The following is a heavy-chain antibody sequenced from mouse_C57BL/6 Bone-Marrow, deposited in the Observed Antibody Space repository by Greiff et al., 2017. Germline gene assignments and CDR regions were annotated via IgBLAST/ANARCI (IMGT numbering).Heavy chain of an antibody. J-gene: IGHJ2*01. CDR3: ARAHFDY. CDR2: IDPSDSET. CDR1: GYTFTSYW. Sequence: QVQLQQPGAELVRPGSSVKLSCKASGYTFTSYWMHWVKQRPIQGLEWIGNIDPSDSETHYNQKFKDKATLTVDKSSSTAYMQLSSLKSADSAVYYCARAHFDYWGQGTTLTVSS. V-gene: IGHV1-52*01.